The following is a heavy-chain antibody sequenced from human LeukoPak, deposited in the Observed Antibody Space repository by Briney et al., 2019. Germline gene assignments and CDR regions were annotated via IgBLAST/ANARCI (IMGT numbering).Heavy chain of an antibody. Sequence: SVKVSCKASGGTFSSYAFSWVRQAPGQGLEWMGGIIPLYGTANYAQRFQGRVTITADESTSTAYMELSSLRSEDTAVYYCARGPFHDYCDYVWGGAGPYYFDYWGQGTLVTVSS. CDR2: IIPLYGTA. D-gene: IGHD3-16*01. CDR3: ARGPFHDYCDYVWGGAGPYYFDY. J-gene: IGHJ4*02. CDR1: GGTFSSYA. V-gene: IGHV1-69*13.